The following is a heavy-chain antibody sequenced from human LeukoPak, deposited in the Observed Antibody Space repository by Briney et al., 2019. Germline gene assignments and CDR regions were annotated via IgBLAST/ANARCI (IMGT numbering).Heavy chain of an antibody. Sequence: GGSLRLSCAASGFTFSSYAMHWVRQAPGKGLEWVAVISYDGSNKYYADSVKGRFTISRDNSKNTLYLQMNSLRAEDTAVYYRAREHIVVVAGGFDYWGQGTLVTVSS. J-gene: IGHJ4*02. CDR3: AREHIVVVAGGFDY. D-gene: IGHD2-15*01. CDR1: GFTFSSYA. CDR2: ISYDGSNK. V-gene: IGHV3-30*04.